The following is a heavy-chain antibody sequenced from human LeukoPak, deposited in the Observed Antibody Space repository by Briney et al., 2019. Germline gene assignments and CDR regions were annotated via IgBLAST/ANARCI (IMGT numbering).Heavy chain of an antibody. CDR3: ARHGYSSGWYFSFDY. CDR1: GFTFSSNY. V-gene: IGHV3-66*04. CDR2: IYSGGST. Sequence: GGSLRLSCAASGFTFSSNYMSWVRQAPGKGLEWVSVIYSGGSTYYADSVKGRFTISRDNSKNRLYLQMNSLRAEDTAVYYCARHGYSSGWYFSFDYWGQGTLVTVSS. D-gene: IGHD6-19*01. J-gene: IGHJ4*02.